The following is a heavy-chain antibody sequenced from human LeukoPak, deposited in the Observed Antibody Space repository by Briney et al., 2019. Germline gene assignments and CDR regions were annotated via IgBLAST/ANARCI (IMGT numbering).Heavy chain of an antibody. J-gene: IGHJ4*02. Sequence: GGSLRLSCAASGFAFSTYWMTWVRQAPGKGLEWVAIIKPDGSEKYYVDSVKGRFTISRDNAENSLFLQMNGLRPEDTAVFYCARGQYTDGLSYWGQGTLVTVSS. D-gene: IGHD5-24*01. V-gene: IGHV3-7*03. CDR1: GFAFSTYW. CDR2: IKPDGSEK. CDR3: ARGQYTDGLSY.